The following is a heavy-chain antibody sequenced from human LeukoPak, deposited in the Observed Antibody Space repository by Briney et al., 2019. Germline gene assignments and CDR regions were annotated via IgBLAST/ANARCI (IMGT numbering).Heavy chain of an antibody. CDR2: IYYIRTA. J-gene: IGHJ6*03. CDR3: ARARGDSPRIYYYMDV. Sequence: PSQTLSLTCSVSGDSISIGDYRWSWIRQSPGKGLEWIGYIYYIRTAYYNPSFRSRVALSADTSKNQFSLKLNSVTVADSAVYFCARARGDSPRIYYYMDVWGKGTTVTVSS. V-gene: IGHV4-30-4*01. CDR1: GDSISIGDYR. D-gene: IGHD3-16*01.